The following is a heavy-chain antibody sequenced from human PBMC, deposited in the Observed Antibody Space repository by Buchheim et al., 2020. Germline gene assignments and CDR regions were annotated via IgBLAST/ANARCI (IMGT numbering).Heavy chain of an antibody. Sequence: QVQLVQSGAEVKKPGASVKVSCKASGYTFTGYYMHWVRQAPGQGLEWMGWINPNSGGTNYAQTFQGRVTMTRDTSISTTYMELSRLRSDDTAVYYCAREILLELPTAKDYWGQGTL. D-gene: IGHD1-7*01. J-gene: IGHJ4*02. CDR2: INPNSGGT. CDR1: GYTFTGYY. V-gene: IGHV1-2*02. CDR3: AREILLELPTAKDY.